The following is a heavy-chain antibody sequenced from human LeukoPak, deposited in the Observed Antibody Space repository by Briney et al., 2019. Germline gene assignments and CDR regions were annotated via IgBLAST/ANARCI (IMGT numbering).Heavy chain of an antibody. Sequence: GGSLRLSCAASGFTFSSYGMHWVRQATGKGLEWVSAIGTAGDTYYPGSVKGRFTISRENAKNSLYLQMNSLRAGDTAVYYCARGHGSMGSLDYWGQGTLVTVSS. J-gene: IGHJ4*02. CDR2: IGTAGDT. V-gene: IGHV3-13*01. CDR3: ARGHGSMGSLDY. CDR1: GFTFSSYG. D-gene: IGHD2-2*03.